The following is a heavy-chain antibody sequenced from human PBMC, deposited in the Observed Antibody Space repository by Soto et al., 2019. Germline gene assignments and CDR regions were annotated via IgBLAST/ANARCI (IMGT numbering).Heavy chain of an antibody. CDR3: VRGEGDRYDGHGYLGRH. D-gene: IGHD3-22*01. Sequence: EVQLVESGGGLVQPGGSLRLSCAASGFTFSSYWKHWVRQAPGKGLEWVSRMNMDGNRISYVDSVKGRCTISRDNAKNPFYMEINSARVEDTAVYYCVRGEGDRYDGHGYLGRHWGQGSLVTVSS. J-gene: IGHJ4*02. CDR1: GFTFSSYW. V-gene: IGHV3-74*01. CDR2: MNMDGNRI.